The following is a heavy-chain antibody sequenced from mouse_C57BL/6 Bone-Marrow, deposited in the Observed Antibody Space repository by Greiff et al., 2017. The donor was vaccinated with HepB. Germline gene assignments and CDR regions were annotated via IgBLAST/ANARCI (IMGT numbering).Heavy chain of an antibody. CDR1: GYAFTNYL. D-gene: IGHD1-1*01. Sequence: QVHVKQSGAELVRPGTSVKVSCKASGYAFTNYLIEWVKQRPGQGLEWIGVINPGSGGTNYNEKFKGKATLTADKSSSTAYMQLSSLTSEDSAVYFCAREGYGSRYFDYWGQGTTLTVSS. V-gene: IGHV1-54*01. CDR3: AREGYGSRYFDY. J-gene: IGHJ2*01. CDR2: INPGSGGT.